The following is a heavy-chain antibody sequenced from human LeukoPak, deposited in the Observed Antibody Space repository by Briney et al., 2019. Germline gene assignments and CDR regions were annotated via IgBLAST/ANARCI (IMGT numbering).Heavy chain of an antibody. CDR3: ARSTSLARDWFDP. CDR1: GFTFSNYG. D-gene: IGHD5/OR15-5a*01. J-gene: IGHJ5*02. Sequence: GGSLRLSCAASGFTFSNYGMHWVRQAPGKGLEWVAFIRYDGNNKYYADSVKGRFTISRDNSKNTLYLQVNSLRAEDTAVYYCARSTSLARDWFDPWGQGTLVTVSS. V-gene: IGHV3-30*02. CDR2: IRYDGNNK.